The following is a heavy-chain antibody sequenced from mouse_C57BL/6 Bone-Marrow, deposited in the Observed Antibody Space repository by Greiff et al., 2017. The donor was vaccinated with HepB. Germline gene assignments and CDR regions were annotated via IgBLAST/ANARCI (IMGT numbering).Heavy chain of an antibody. CDR2: ISNGGGST. V-gene: IGHV5-12*01. Sequence: EVHLVESGGGLVQPGGSLKLSCAASGFTFSDYYMYWVRQTPEKRLEWVAYISNGGGSTYYPDTVKGRFTISRDNAKNTLYLQMSRLKSEDTAMYYCARREGDYGGFAYWGQGTLVTVSA. J-gene: IGHJ3*01. CDR3: ARREGDYGGFAY. CDR1: GFTFSDYY. D-gene: IGHD2-4*01.